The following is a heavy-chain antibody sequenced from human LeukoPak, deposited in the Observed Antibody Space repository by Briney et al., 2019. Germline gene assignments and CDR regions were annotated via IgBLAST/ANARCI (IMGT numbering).Heavy chain of an antibody. CDR2: ISSSSSYI. CDR3: ARGYYYDSSGYYYDY. V-gene: IGHV3-21*01. Sequence: PGGSLRLSCAASGFTFSSYGMSWVRQAPGKGLEWVSSISSSSSYIYYADSVKGRFTISRDNAKNSLYLQMNSLRAEDTAVYYCARGYYYDSSGYYYDYWGQGTLVTVSS. J-gene: IGHJ4*02. CDR1: GFTFSSYG. D-gene: IGHD3-22*01.